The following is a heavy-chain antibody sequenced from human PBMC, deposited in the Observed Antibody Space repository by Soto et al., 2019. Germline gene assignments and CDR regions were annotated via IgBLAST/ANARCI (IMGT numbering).Heavy chain of an antibody. V-gene: IGHV2-5*02. D-gene: IGHD3-3*01. CDR3: AHIPYYDFWSGYYFDY. Sequence: SGPTLVNPTQTLTLTCTFSGFSLSTSGVGVGWIRQPPGKALEWLALIYWDDDKRYSPSLKSRLTITKDTSKNQVVLTMTNMDPVDTSTYYCAHIPYYDFWSGYYFDYWGQGTLVTVSS. CDR1: GFSLSTSGVG. CDR2: IYWDDDK. J-gene: IGHJ4*02.